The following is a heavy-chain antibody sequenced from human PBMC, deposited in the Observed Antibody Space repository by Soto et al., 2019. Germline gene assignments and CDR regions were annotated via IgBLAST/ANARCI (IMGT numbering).Heavy chain of an antibody. CDR2: ISSSSSYI. Sequence: GGSLRLSCAASGFTFSSYAMNWVRQAPGKGLEWVSSISSSSSYIYYADSVKGRFTISRDNAKNSLYLQMNSLRAEDTAVYYCARDQEDIVVVPQLMYPYYFDYWGQGP. CDR3: ARDQEDIVVVPQLMYPYYFDY. J-gene: IGHJ4*02. V-gene: IGHV3-21*01. D-gene: IGHD2-2*01. CDR1: GFTFSSYA.